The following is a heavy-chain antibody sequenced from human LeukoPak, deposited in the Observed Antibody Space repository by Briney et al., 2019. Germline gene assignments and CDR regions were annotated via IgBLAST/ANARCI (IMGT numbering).Heavy chain of an antibody. CDR2: INPNSGGT. Sequence: ASVKVSCKASGYTFTDYYMHWVRRAPGQGLEWMGWINPNSGGTNYAQNFQGRVTMTRDTSISTAYMELSRLRSDDTAMYYCVRVIAAASTRLDYWGQGTLVTVSS. J-gene: IGHJ4*02. D-gene: IGHD6-13*01. V-gene: IGHV1-2*02. CDR3: VRVIAAASTRLDY. CDR1: GYTFTDYY.